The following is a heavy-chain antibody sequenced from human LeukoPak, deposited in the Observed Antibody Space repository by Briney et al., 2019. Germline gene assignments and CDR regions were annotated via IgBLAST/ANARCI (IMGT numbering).Heavy chain of an antibody. V-gene: IGHV3-21*01. CDR1: GFTFSSYA. CDR2: ISSSSSYI. J-gene: IGHJ5*02. Sequence: GGSLRLSCAASGFTFSSYAMHWVRQAPGKGLEWVSSISSSSSYIYYADSVKGRFTISRDNAKNSLYLQMNSLRAEDTAVYYCARDSGSGSYLPFEHGGNWFDPWGQGTLVTVSS. D-gene: IGHD3-10*01. CDR3: ARDSGSGSYLPFEHGGNWFDP.